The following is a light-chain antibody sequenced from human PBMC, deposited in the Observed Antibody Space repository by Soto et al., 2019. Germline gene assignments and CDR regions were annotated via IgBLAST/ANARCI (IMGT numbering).Light chain of an antibody. CDR3: SSYTNINTRACV. CDR1: SGYIGSYKR. Sequence: LTQAASVSVSPGQSITRSCTGTSGYIGSYKRFSWYQQDPGKAPNLIIYEVTDRPSGFSNRFSGSKSGNTASLTISGLQAEDEAEYYCSSYTNINTRACVFGTGTKVTVL. V-gene: IGLV2-14*01. J-gene: IGLJ1*01. CDR2: EVT.